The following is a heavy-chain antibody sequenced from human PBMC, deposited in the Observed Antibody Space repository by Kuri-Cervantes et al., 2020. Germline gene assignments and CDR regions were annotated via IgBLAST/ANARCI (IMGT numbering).Heavy chain of an antibody. Sequence: GESLKISCAASGSTFDDYTMHWVRQAPGKGLEWVSLISWDGGSTYYADSVKGRFTISRDNSKNSLYLQMNSLRTEDTALYYCAKGGIAVAGDYFDYWGQGTLVTVSS. CDR1: GSTFDDYT. V-gene: IGHV3-43*01. CDR3: AKGGIAVAGDYFDY. D-gene: IGHD6-19*01. CDR2: ISWDGGST. J-gene: IGHJ4*02.